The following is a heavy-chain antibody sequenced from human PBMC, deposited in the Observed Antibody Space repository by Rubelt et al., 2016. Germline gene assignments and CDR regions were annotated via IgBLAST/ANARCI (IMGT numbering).Heavy chain of an antibody. D-gene: IGHD2-8*02. V-gene: IGHV3-53*02. CDR3: TRVAHSSGASYVDY. CDR2: IYRDGNT. J-gene: IGHJ4*02. CDR1: GFTVSSNY. Sequence: QLGMRGGGLIQPGGSLRLSCAASGFTVSSNYLTWVRQAPGQGLEWVSFIYRDGNTYYADSVKGRFTISRDSSKNTVYLQMNSLRVEDTAVYYCTRVAHSSGASYVDYWGQGTLVTVSS.